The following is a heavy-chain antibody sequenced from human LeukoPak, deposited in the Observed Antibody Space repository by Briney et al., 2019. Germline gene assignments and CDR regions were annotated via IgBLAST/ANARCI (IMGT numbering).Heavy chain of an antibody. CDR1: GFTFGDYA. CDR2: IYYHENT. V-gene: IGHV4-39*01. D-gene: IGHD1-1*01. J-gene: IGHJ4*02. Sequence: KAGGSLRLSCTASGFTFGDYAMSWIRQAPGKGLEWIGSIYYHENTYYNSSLKSRVTISVDTSKNQFSLKLNSVTAADTAVYFCARRAYSAAYWKHFDYWGQGTLVTVSS. CDR3: ARRAYSAAYWKHFDY.